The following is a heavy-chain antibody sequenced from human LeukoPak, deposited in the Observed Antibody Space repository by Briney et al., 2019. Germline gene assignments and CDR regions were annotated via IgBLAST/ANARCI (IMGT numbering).Heavy chain of an antibody. Sequence: SETLSLTCAVYGGSLSGYYWSWIRQPPGKGLEWIGEINHSGSTNYNPSLKSRVTISVDTSKNQFSLKLSSVTAADTAVYYCARMGRYCTNGVCSNNWFDPWGQGTLVTVSS. V-gene: IGHV4-34*01. D-gene: IGHD2-8*01. CDR1: GGSLSGYY. CDR3: ARMGRYCTNGVCSNNWFDP. CDR2: INHSGST. J-gene: IGHJ5*02.